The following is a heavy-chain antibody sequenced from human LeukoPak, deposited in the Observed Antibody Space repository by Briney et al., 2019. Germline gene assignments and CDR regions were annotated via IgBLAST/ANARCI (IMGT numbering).Heavy chain of an antibody. Sequence: SGTLSLTCTVSGGSISNYYWSWIRQLPGKGLEWFGYIYYSGSTNYNPTLESRVTISVDTSKNQFSLRLDSVTAADTAVYYCARGRSGSYHSPFDYWGQGTLVTVSS. J-gene: IGHJ4*02. D-gene: IGHD1-26*01. CDR2: IYYSGST. CDR3: ARGRSGSYHSPFDY. V-gene: IGHV4-59*13. CDR1: GGSISNYY.